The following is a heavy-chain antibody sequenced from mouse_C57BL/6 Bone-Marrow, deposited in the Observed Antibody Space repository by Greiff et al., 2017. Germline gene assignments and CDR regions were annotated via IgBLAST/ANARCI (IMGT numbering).Heavy chain of an antibody. V-gene: IGHV2-6*01. Sequence: QVQLQESGPGLVAPSQSLSITCTVSGFSLTSYGVDWVRQSPGKGLDWLGVIWGVGSTNYNSDLKSRLSISKDNSNSQVFLKRNSLQTDDTSMYYCARGYSIYAMDYWGQGTSVTVSS. CDR2: IWGVGST. CDR3: ARGYSIYAMDY. D-gene: IGHD2-5*01. CDR1: GFSLTSYG. J-gene: IGHJ4*01.